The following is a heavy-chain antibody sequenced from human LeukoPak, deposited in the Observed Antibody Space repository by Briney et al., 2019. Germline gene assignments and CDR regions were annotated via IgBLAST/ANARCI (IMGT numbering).Heavy chain of an antibody. D-gene: IGHD1-26*01. V-gene: IGHV3-30*18. J-gene: IGHJ4*02. Sequence: GGSLRLSCAASGFTFSSYGMHWVRQAPGKGLEWVAVISYEGSKQYYGDSVKGRFTISRDKSKNTLYLEMDSLRDEDTAVYYCAKDGAPYSGTYADNWGKGTLVIVSS. CDR1: GFTFSSYG. CDR2: ISYEGSKQ. CDR3: AKDGAPYSGTYADN.